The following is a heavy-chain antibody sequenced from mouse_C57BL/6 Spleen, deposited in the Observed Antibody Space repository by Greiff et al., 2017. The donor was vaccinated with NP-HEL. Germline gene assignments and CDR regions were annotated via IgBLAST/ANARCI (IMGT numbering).Heavy chain of an antibody. V-gene: IGHV1-69*01. D-gene: IGHD1-1*01. Sequence: VQLQQPGAELVMPGASVKLSCKASGYTFTSYWMHWVKQGPGQGLEWIVAIDPSDSYTNYNQKFQGKSTLTVYKSSSTAYMQLSSLTSEDSAVYYCARLGYYGSSYGFAYWGQGTLVTVAA. CDR2: IDPSDSYT. CDR3: ARLGYYGSSYGFAY. J-gene: IGHJ3*01. CDR1: GYTFTSYW.